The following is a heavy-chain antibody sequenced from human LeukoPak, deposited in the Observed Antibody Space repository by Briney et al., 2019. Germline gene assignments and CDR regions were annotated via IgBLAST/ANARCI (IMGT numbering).Heavy chain of an antibody. Sequence: GASVKVSCKASGYTFTSNYIHWVRQAPGQGLEWMGMIYPRDGSTSYAQKFQGRVTVTRDTSTSTVYMELSSLRSEDTAVYYCARISGGRAFDIWGQGTMVTVSS. J-gene: IGHJ3*02. CDR1: GYTFTSNY. V-gene: IGHV1-46*01. CDR3: ARISGGRAFDI. D-gene: IGHD1-14*01. CDR2: IYPRDGST.